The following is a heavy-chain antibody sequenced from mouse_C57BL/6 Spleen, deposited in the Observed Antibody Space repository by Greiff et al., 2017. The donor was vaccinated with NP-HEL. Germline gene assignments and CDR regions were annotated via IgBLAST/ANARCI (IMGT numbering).Heavy chain of an antibody. J-gene: IGHJ1*03. CDR1: GFTFSSYA. CDR2: ISSGGDYI. Sequence: EVKLVESGEGLVKPGGSLKLSCAASGFTFSSYAMSWVRQTPEKRLEWVAYISSGGDYIYYADTVKGRFTISRDNARNTLYLQMSSLKSEDTAMYYCTRDRGYYGSSYPSGYFDVWGTGTTVTVSS. D-gene: IGHD1-1*01. V-gene: IGHV5-9-1*02. CDR3: TRDRGYYGSSYPSGYFDV.